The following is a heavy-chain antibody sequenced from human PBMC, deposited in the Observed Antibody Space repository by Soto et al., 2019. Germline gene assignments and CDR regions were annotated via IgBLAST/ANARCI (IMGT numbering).Heavy chain of an antibody. CDR2: INPKTGGT. CDR3: ATDKVAFDT. V-gene: IGHV1-2*02. J-gene: IGHJ3*02. Sequence: ASVQVSCKASGYIFTGYYIHWLRQAPGHGLVWMGWINPKTGGTKYAQKFQGRVTMTGDTSVTTAYMELSSPRSDDTAAYYCATDKVAFDTWGQGTMVTVS. CDR1: GYIFTGYY. D-gene: IGHD3-9*01.